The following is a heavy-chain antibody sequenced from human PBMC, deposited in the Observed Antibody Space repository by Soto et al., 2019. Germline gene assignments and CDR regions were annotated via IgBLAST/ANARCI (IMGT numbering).Heavy chain of an antibody. CDR3: AREIVTAGGNNYFDP. Sequence: QVQLQESGPRLVKPSGSLSLTCGVSGGTVASSHWWSWVRQSPGGGLKWIGNVYHTGDTNLNPSLQSRVTISVDKSNNQFSLRLNSLTAADTAVYFCAREIVTAGGNNYFDPWGPGTLVTVSS. J-gene: IGHJ5*02. D-gene: IGHD2-21*02. CDR2: VYHTGDT. CDR1: GGTVASSHW. V-gene: IGHV4-4*02.